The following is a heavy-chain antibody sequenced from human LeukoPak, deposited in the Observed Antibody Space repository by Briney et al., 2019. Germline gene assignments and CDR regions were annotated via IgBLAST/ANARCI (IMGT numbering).Heavy chain of an antibody. D-gene: IGHD2-15*01. V-gene: IGHV4-39*01. CDR1: GGSISISNHY. CDR2: IYYSGST. CDR3: ARHWAYCSGGNCYSFVD. Sequence: KPSETLSLTCTVSGGSISISNHYWGWIRQPPGKGLEWIGSIYYSGSTYYNPSLKSRVTISVDTSKNQFSLKLRSVTAADTAVYHCARHWAYCSGGNCYSFVDWGQGTLVTVSS. J-gene: IGHJ4*02.